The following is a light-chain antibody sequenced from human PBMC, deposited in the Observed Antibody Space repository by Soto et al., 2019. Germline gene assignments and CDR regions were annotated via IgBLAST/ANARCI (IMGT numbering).Light chain of an antibody. CDR2: GAS. V-gene: IGKV3-20*01. J-gene: IGKJ4*01. CDR3: QHFDSSPT. CDR1: QTVSRSY. Sequence: EIVLTQSPGTLSLSPGESATISCRASQTVSRSYFVWYQQKPGQAPRLLIYGASARAPRIPDRFSGTGSGTESTLTISRLEPEDFAVYFCQHFDSSPTFGGGTKVEIK.